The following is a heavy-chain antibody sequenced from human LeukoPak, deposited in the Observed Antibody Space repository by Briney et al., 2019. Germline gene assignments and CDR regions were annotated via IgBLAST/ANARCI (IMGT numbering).Heavy chain of an antibody. D-gene: IGHD3-9*01. Sequence: SETLSLTCTVSGGSISSYYWSWIRQPPGKGLEWIGYIYYSGSTNYNPSLKSRVTISVDTSKNQFPLKLSSVTAADTAVYYCARDRGYDILTGYYLAFDIWGQGTMVTVSS. V-gene: IGHV4-59*01. CDR2: IYYSGST. J-gene: IGHJ3*02. CDR1: GGSISSYY. CDR3: ARDRGYDILTGYYLAFDI.